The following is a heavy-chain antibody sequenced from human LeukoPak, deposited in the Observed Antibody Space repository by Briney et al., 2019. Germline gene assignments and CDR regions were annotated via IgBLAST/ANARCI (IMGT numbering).Heavy chain of an antibody. V-gene: IGHV3-21*01. J-gene: IGHJ5*02. D-gene: IGHD3-10*01. CDR2: ISSSGTYI. CDR1: GFTFSSYW. Sequence: GGSLRLSCVGSGFTFSSYWMSWVRQAPGKGLEWVSSISSSGTYIYYADSVKGRFTISKDNAKNSLYLQMNSLRDEDTAVYYCARVTMVRGVIGWFDPWGQGTLVTVSS. CDR3: ARVTMVRGVIGWFDP.